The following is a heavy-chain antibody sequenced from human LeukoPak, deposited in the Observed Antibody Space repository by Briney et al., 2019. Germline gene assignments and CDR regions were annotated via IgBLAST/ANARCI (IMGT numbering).Heavy chain of an antibody. V-gene: IGHV3-23*01. CDR1: GFTFSDYA. Sequence: GGSLRLSCAASGFTFSDYALSWVRQAPGTGLEWVSTISGSGGTTYYVDSVKGRFTISRDNSKNMFFLQMNNLRPEDTAVYYCAKLHNLNCDYWGQGTLVTVSS. J-gene: IGHJ4*02. CDR3: AKLHNLNCDY. CDR2: ISGSGGTT. D-gene: IGHD1-14*01.